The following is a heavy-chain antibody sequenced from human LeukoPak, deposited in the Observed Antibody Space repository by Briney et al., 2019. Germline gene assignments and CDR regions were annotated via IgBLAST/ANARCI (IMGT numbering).Heavy chain of an antibody. Sequence: SETLSLTCTVSGGSISSNTYYWAWVRQPPGKGLEWIASTYYSGTTYYNPSLKSRVTLSLDTSKNQFSLKLSSVTAADTAVYYCARLTRRSPGLLLTGYYSSYYYYMDVWGKGTTVTISS. V-gene: IGHV4-39*07. J-gene: IGHJ6*03. D-gene: IGHD3-9*01. CDR1: GGSISSNTYY. CDR3: ARLTRRSPGLLLTGYYSSYYYYMDV. CDR2: TYYSGTT.